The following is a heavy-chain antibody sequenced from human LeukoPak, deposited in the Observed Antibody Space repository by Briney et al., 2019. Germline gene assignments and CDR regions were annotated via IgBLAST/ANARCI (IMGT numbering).Heavy chain of an antibody. CDR3: AEAITSSTSRTGLDY. D-gene: IGHD2-2*01. J-gene: IGHJ4*02. Sequence: PGGSLRLSCAASGFTFSKYWMHWVRQAPGKGLEWVSAISGSGGTTYYADSVKGRFTISRDNSENTLYLQMNSLRAEDTAVYYCAEAITSSTSRTGLDYWGQGTLVTVSS. V-gene: IGHV3-23*01. CDR2: ISGSGGTT. CDR1: GFTFSKYW.